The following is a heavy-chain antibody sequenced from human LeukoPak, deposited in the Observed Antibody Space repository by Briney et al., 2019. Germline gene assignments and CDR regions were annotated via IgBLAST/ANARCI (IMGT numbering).Heavy chain of an antibody. D-gene: IGHD1-26*01. CDR3: ARDPYSGAYGNTYYYYMDV. J-gene: IGHJ6*03. CDR2: ITTSSTYT. CDR1: GFSFSSYN. V-gene: IGHV3-21*01. Sequence: GGTLRLSCEASGFSFSSYNMDWVRQTPGKGLEWISSITTSSTYTFYADSVKGRFTISRDNARNSLYLQMNSLTAEDTAVYYCARDPYSGAYGNTYYYYMDVWGKGTTVTISS.